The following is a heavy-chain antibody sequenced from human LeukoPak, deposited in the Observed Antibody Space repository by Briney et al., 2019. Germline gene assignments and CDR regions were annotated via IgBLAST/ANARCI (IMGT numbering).Heavy chain of an antibody. CDR3: AKEAGTYQPYYYYGMDV. Sequence: PGGSLRLSCAASGFTFSSYGMHWVRQAPGKGLEWVAVISYDGSNKYYADSVKGRFTISRDNSKNTLYLQMNSLRAEDTAVYYCAKEAGTYQPYYYYGMDVWGQGTTVTVSS. D-gene: IGHD6-13*01. V-gene: IGHV3-30*18. J-gene: IGHJ6*02. CDR2: ISYDGSNK. CDR1: GFTFSSYG.